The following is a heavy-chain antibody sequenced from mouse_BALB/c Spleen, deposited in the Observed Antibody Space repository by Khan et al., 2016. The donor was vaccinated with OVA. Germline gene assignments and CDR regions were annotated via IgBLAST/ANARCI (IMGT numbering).Heavy chain of an antibody. CDR1: GYTFTSSW. CDR2: IDPSDSYT. V-gene: IGHV1-69*02. D-gene: IGHD3-3*01. CDR3: ERMGGTGD. J-gene: IGHJ2*01. Sequence: QVQLQRPGAELVKPGASVKLSCKASGYTFTSSWMHWVKQRPGQGLEWIGEIDPSDSYTNYNQKFKGKATLTVDKSSSTSYMQLSSLTSEASAVYYCERMGGTGDWGQGTTLTVSS.